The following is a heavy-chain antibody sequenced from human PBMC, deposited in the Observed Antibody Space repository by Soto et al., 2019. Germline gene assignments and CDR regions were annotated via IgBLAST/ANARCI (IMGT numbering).Heavy chain of an antibody. V-gene: IGHV1-2*02. CDR2: IYPDSGGT. CDR3: APSNGSLPFQL. J-gene: IGHJ1*01. D-gene: IGHD1-26*01. Sequence: QVQLVQSGAEVKKPGASVKVSCKASGYTFTDYSMHWVRQAPGQGLEWMGWIYPDSGGTNYAQKFQGRVTMTRDRCIRTVYMELSRLRSDDMAVYYCAPSNGSLPFQLWGQGTMVTVSS. CDR1: GYTFTDYS.